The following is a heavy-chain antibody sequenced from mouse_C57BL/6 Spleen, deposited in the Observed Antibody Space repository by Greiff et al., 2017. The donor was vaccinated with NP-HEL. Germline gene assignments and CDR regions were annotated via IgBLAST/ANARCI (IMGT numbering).Heavy chain of an antibody. Sequence: VQLQQSGAELVRPGTSVKMSCKASGYTFTNYWIGWAKQRPGHGLEWIGDIYPGGGYTNYNEKFKGKGTLNADKSSSTAYMQFSSLTSEDSAIYYCARSSIYYDYDGGAWFAYWGQGTLVTVSA. V-gene: IGHV1-63*01. J-gene: IGHJ3*01. CDR1: GYTFTNYW. D-gene: IGHD2-4*01. CDR3: ARSSIYYDYDGGAWFAY. CDR2: IYPGGGYT.